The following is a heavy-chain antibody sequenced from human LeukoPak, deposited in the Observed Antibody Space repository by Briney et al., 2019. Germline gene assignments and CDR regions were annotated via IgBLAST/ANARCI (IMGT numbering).Heavy chain of an antibody. CDR1: GYTFTSYY. Sequence: ASVRVSCKASGYTFTSYYMHWVRQAPGQGLEWMGIFTPSSGSATYAQKFQGRVTMTRDTSISTAYMELSRLRSDDTAVYYCARDGRIAARKFYVWFDPWGQGTLVTVSS. D-gene: IGHD6-13*01. V-gene: IGHV1-46*01. CDR3: ARDGRIAARKFYVWFDP. CDR2: FTPSSGSA. J-gene: IGHJ5*02.